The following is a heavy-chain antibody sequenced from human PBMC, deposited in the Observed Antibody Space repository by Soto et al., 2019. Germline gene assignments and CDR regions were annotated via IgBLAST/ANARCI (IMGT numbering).Heavy chain of an antibody. CDR2: IHSDGSST. V-gene: IGHV3-74*01. CDR1: EFTFSSYW. Sequence: EVQLVESGGGVAQPGGSLRLSCAASEFTFSSYWMHWVRQAPGKGLEWVSRIHSDGSSTRYADSVKGRFTISRDNAKNTLYLQMNSLRAEDTAMYYCARAPETDEYYFVYWGRGTLVTASS. D-gene: IGHD2-21*02. J-gene: IGHJ4*02. CDR3: ARAPETDEYYFVY.